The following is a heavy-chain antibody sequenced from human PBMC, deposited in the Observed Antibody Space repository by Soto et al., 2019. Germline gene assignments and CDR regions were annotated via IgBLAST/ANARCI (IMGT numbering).Heavy chain of an antibody. V-gene: IGHV1-69*01. Sequence: QVQLVPSGAEVKKPGASVKVSCKASGGPFRRFSISWGAKAPGQGLGGMGGIIPIFGTAKYAQKFQGRVTITADESTRIVYMELSSLGSEDTAVYYCARETGGDCSGGSCLFDYWGQGTLVTVSS. J-gene: IGHJ4*02. CDR3: ARETGGDCSGGSCLFDY. D-gene: IGHD2-15*01. CDR1: GGPFRRFS. CDR2: IIPIFGTA.